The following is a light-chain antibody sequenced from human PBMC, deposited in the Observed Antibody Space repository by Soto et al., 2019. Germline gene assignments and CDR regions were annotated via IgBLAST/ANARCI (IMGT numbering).Light chain of an antibody. V-gene: IGLV2-14*01. CDR1: SSDVGGYNY. J-gene: IGLJ1*01. CDR3: SSYTSSSTPYV. CDR2: DVS. Sequence: QSALTQPASVPGSPGQSITISCTGTSSDVGGYNYVSWYQQHPGKAPKLKIYDVSNRPSGVSNRFSGSMSGNTASLTISGLQPEDEAAYDCSSYTSSSTPYVLGTGTKVTVL.